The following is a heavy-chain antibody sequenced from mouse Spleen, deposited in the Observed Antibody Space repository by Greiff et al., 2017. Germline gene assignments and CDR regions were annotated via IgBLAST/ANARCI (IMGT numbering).Heavy chain of an antibody. J-gene: IGHJ1*01. CDR3: ARTCDWYFDV. CDR1: GYTFTSYW. Sequence: VQLQQSGAELVKPGASVKMSCKASGYTFTSYWITWVKQRPGQGLEWIGDIYPGSGSTNYNEKFKSKATLTVDTSSSTAYMQLSSLTSEDSAVYYCARTCDWYFDVWGAGTTVTVSS. V-gene: IGHV1-55*01. CDR2: IYPGSGST.